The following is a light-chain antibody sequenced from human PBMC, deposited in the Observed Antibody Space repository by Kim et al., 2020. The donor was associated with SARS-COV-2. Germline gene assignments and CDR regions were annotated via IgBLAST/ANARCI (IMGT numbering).Light chain of an antibody. CDR1: QTIANY. J-gene: IGKJ4*02. CDR2: AAS. V-gene: IGKV1-39*01. CDR3: QQTYSTPHT. Sequence: TSVGDRVTITCRASQTIANYLNWYQQKPNKAPKLLIYAASTLQSGVPSRFSGSGSGTDFTLTISSLQPEDFATYFCQQTYSTPHTFGRGTKVDIK.